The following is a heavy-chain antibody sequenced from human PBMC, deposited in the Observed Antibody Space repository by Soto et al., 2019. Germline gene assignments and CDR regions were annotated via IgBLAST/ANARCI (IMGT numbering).Heavy chain of an antibody. CDR2: IYYSGNT. Sequence: SETLSLTCSVSGDSISSHYWGWIRQPPGKGLEWIGNIYYSGNTYYNPSLKSRVTISVDTSKNQFSLKLSSVTAADTAVYYCARLGGYCGGDCYSANWYFDLWGRGTLVTVS. CDR3: ARLGGYCGGDCYSANWYFDL. V-gene: IGHV4-59*08. J-gene: IGHJ2*01. CDR1: GDSISSHY. D-gene: IGHD2-21*02.